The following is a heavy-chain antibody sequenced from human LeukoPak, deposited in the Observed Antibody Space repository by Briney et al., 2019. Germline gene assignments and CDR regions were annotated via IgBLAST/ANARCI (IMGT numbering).Heavy chain of an antibody. Sequence: PSETLSLTCTVSGGSISSYYWSWIRQPPGKGLEWIGYIYYSGSTNYNPSLKSRVTISVDTSKNQFSLKLSSVTAADTAVYYCARGVNCSGGSCHPYYYYYYGMDAWGQGTTVTVSS. CDR3: ARGVNCSGGSCHPYYYYYYGMDA. CDR1: GGSISSYY. V-gene: IGHV4-59*01. J-gene: IGHJ6*02. CDR2: IYYSGST. D-gene: IGHD2-15*01.